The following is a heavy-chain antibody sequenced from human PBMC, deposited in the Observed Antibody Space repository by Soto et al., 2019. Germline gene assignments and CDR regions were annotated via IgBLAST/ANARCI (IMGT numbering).Heavy chain of an antibody. CDR3: ATEGGGIAAAGSMDY. D-gene: IGHD6-13*01. V-gene: IGHV1-69*12. Sequence: QVQLVQSGAEVKKPGSSVKVSCKASGGTFSSYAISWVRQAPGQGLEWMGGIIPIFGTANYAQKFQGRVTITADESTSTAYMERSSLRSEDTAVYYGATEGGGIAAAGSMDYWGQGTLVTVSS. CDR2: IIPIFGTA. CDR1: GGTFSSYA. J-gene: IGHJ4*02.